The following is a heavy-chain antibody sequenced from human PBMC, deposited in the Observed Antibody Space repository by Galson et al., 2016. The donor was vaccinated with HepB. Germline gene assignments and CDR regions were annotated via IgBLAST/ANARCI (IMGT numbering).Heavy chain of an antibody. D-gene: IGHD3-22*01. CDR2: ISGNSGSI. Sequence: SLRLSCAASGFTFDDYAMHWVRQAPGKGLEWVSGISGNSGSIGYAASVKGRFTISRDNAKNSLYLQMNSLRAEDTAVYYCAKVPVVGITPYYFNYWGQGTLVTVSS. CDR1: GFTFDDYA. V-gene: IGHV3-9*01. J-gene: IGHJ4*02. CDR3: AKVPVVGITPYYFNY.